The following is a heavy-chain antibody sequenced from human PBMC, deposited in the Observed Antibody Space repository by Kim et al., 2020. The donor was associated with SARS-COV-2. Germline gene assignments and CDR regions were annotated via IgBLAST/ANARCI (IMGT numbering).Heavy chain of an antibody. J-gene: IGHJ6*02. D-gene: IGHD6-19*01. V-gene: IGHV3-74*01. CDR3: AREPSSGWTYYYYYGMDV. Sequence: KGRFTISRDNAKNTLYLQMNSLRAEDTAVYYCAREPSSGWTYYYYYGMDVWGQWTTVTVSS.